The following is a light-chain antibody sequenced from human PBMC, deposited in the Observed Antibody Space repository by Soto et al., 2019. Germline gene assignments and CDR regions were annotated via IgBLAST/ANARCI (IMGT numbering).Light chain of an antibody. Sequence: QSVLTQPASVSGSPGQSITISCTGTSSDVGGYNYVSWYQQHPGKAPKLMIYGASNRPSGVSNRFSGSKSGNTASLTISGLQAEDEADYYCSSFTSSSTLVFGGGTKVTVL. CDR1: SSDVGGYNY. V-gene: IGLV2-14*01. J-gene: IGLJ2*01. CDR2: GAS. CDR3: SSFTSSSTLV.